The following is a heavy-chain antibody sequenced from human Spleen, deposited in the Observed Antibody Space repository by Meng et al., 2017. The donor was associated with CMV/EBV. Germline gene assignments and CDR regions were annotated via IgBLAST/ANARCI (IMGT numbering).Heavy chain of an antibody. Sequence: SETLSLTCTVSGGSISSNTYYWGWIRQPPGKGLEWIGSIYYSGTTYYNPSLESRIIMSIDTSKNQLPLKLKSVTAADTATYFCARIARYSDWPSDSWGHGTLVTVSS. CDR3: ARIARYSDWPSDS. CDR1: GGSISSNTYY. J-gene: IGHJ5*01. V-gene: IGHV4-39*06. CDR2: IYYSGTT. D-gene: IGHD3-9*01.